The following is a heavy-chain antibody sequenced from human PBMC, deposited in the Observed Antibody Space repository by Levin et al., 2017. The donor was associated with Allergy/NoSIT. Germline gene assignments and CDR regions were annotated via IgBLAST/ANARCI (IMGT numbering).Heavy chain of an antibody. J-gene: IGHJ3*02. CDR2: ISWNSGSI. Sequence: SCAASRFTFDDYAMHWVRQAPGKGLEWVSGISWNSGSIGYADSVQGRFTISRDNAKNSLYLQMNSLRTEDTALYYCARDNIGLPDAFDIWGQGTMVIVSS. CDR1: RFTFDDYA. V-gene: IGHV3-9*01. D-gene: IGHD3-10*01. CDR3: ARDNIGLPDAFDI.